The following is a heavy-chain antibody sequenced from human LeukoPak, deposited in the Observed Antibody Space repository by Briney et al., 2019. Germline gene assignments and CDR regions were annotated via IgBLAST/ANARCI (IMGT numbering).Heavy chain of an antibody. CDR3: ARHVGRGYFALLY. V-gene: IGHV4-59*08. CDR2: FYYSGST. D-gene: IGHD3-22*01. J-gene: IGHJ4*02. CDR1: GDSISSYY. Sequence: SDTRSLTCTVSGDSISSYYWSWIRQPPGKGLEWIGYFYYSGSTNYNPSLKSRVTISVDTSKNQFSLKLSSVTAADTAVYYCARHVGRGYFALLYWGQGTLVTVSS.